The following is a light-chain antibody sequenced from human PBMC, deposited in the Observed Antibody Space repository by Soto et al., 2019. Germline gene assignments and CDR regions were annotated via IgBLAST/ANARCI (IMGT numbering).Light chain of an antibody. CDR2: AAS. Sequence: DIQLTQSPSILSASAGDRVTITCRASQSINDCLAWYQQKPGKAPKLLIYAASTLQTEVPSRFSGSGSGTEFTLTISSLQPEDFATYYCQQFNTSPLTFGGGTKVEVK. CDR3: QQFNTSPLT. CDR1: QSINDC. J-gene: IGKJ4*02. V-gene: IGKV1-9*01.